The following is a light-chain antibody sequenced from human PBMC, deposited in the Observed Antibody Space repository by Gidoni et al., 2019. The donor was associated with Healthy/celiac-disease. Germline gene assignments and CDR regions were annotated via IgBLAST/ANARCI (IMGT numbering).Light chain of an antibody. CDR2: KAS. J-gene: IGKJ1*01. CDR1: QSISSW. V-gene: IGKV1-5*03. CDR3: QQYNSYPWT. Sequence: VSQSISSWLAWYQQKPGKAPKLLIYKASSLESGVPSRFSGSGSGTEFTLTISSLQPDDFATYYCQQYNSYPWTFGQGTKVEIK.